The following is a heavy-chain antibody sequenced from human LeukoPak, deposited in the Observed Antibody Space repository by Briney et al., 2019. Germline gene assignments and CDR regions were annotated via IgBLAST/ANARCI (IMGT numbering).Heavy chain of an antibody. Sequence: SETLSLTCTVSGGSISSSSYYWGWIRQPPGKGLDWIGSINYSGITYYNPSLKSRVTMSVDTSKNQFSLKLSSVTAADTAIYYCARLDIVVVPATSFDLWGRGTMVTVS. D-gene: IGHD2-2*03. CDR2: INYSGIT. J-gene: IGHJ3*01. CDR1: GGSISSSSYY. CDR3: ARLDIVVVPATSFDL. V-gene: IGHV4-39*01.